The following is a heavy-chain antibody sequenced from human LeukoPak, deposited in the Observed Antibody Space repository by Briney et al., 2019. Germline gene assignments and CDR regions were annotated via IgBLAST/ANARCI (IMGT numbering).Heavy chain of an antibody. D-gene: IGHD1-1*01. CDR1: GFTFSSYE. Sequence: PGGSLRLSCAASGFTFSSYEMNWVRQAPGKGLEWVSYISTSGTNIYYADSVEGRFTISRDNARNSLYLQMNSLRAEDTAVYYCAREQLKPTTPRDCMDVWGQGTTVTVSS. V-gene: IGHV3-48*03. CDR2: ISTSGTNI. J-gene: IGHJ6*02. CDR3: AREQLKPTTPRDCMDV.